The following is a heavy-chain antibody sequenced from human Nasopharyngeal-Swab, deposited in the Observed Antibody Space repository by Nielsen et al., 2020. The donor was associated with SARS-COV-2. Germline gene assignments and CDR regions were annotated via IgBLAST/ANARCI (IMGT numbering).Heavy chain of an antibody. D-gene: IGHD4-11*01. CDR2: ITWNSGV. CDR3: TKGRADYSNPSFDN. CDR1: GFTYDDYA. Sequence: GGSLRLSCVASGFTYDDYAMHWVRQAPGKGLEWVSGITWNSGVGYTDSVKGRFTISRDSARNSLYLQMNSLRTEDTALYYCTKGRADYSNPSFDNWGQGTLVTVSS. V-gene: IGHV3-9*01. J-gene: IGHJ4*02.